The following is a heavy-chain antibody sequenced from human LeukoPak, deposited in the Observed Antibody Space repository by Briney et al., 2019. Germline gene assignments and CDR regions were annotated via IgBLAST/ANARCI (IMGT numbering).Heavy chain of an antibody. Sequence: GGSLRLSCAASRFTFSSYWMSWVRQAPGKGLEWVANIKQDGSEKYYVDSVKGRFTISRDNAKNSLYLQVNSLRAEDTAMYYCATTDTVTVEGYCYYYGMDVWGQGTTVTVSS. CDR3: ATTDTVTVEGYCYYYGMDV. CDR2: IKQDGSEK. J-gene: IGHJ6*02. CDR1: RFTFSSYW. D-gene: IGHD4-17*01. V-gene: IGHV3-7*01.